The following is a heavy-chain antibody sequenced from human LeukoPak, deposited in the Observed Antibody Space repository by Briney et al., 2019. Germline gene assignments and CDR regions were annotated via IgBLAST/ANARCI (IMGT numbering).Heavy chain of an antibody. Sequence: SVKVSCKASGGTFSSYAMSWVRQAPGQGLEWMGGIIRIFGTANYAESFQGRVTITRDESTSTAYMELSSLRAEDTAVYYCARGPLSPQSGATYYFDYWGQGTLVTVSS. CDR3: ARGPLSPQSGATYYFDY. J-gene: IGHJ4*02. CDR2: IIRIFGTA. D-gene: IGHD1-26*01. V-gene: IGHV1-69*05. CDR1: GGTFSSYA.